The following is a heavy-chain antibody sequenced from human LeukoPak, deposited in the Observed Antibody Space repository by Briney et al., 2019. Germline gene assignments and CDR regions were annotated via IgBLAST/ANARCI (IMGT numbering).Heavy chain of an antibody. CDR3: ASSGSYRFDY. J-gene: IGHJ4*02. Sequence: GGSLRLSCAASGFTFSRYTMNWVRQAPGKGLEWVSHISTSGSAMYYADSVKGRFTISRDNAEDSLYLQMNSLRDEDTAVYYCASSGSYRFDYWGQGTLVTVSS. CDR1: GFTFSRYT. D-gene: IGHD1-26*01. CDR2: ISTSGSAM. V-gene: IGHV3-48*02.